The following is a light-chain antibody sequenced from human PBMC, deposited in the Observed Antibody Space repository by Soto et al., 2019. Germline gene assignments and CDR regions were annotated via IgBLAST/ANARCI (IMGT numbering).Light chain of an antibody. CDR1: ALPKQY. J-gene: IGLJ2*01. CDR2: EDN. CDR3: QSADSSGTYREV. Sequence: SYELTQPPSMSVSPGQTARITCSGDALPKQYAYWFQQKPGQAPVLVIYEDNERPSGIPERFSGSSSGTTVTLTISGVQAEDEADYYCQSADSSGTYREVFGGGTQLTVL. V-gene: IGLV3-25*03.